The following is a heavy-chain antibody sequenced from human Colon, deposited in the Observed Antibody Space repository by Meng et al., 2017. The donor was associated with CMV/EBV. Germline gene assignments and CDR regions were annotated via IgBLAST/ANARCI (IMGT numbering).Heavy chain of an antibody. D-gene: IGHD2-2*01. CDR2: MNPNSGNT. CDR3: ARVASSTFLSLDP. CDR1: GYTFTSYD. Sequence: CKASGYTFTSYDINWVRQATGQGLEWMGWMNPNSGNTGSAQKFQGRVTMTRNTSISTVYMELSSLRSEDTAVYYCARVASSTFLSLDPWGQGTLVTVSS. V-gene: IGHV1-8*01. J-gene: IGHJ5*02.